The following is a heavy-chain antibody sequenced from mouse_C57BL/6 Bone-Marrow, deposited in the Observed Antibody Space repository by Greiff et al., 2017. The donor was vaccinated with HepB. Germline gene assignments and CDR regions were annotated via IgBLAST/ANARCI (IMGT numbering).Heavy chain of an antibody. CDR1: GYTFTSYW. V-gene: IGHV1-50*01. J-gene: IGHJ3*01. CDR2: IDPSDSYT. Sequence: QVQLQQPGAELVKPGASVKLSCKASGYTFTSYWMQWVKQRPGQGLEWIGEIDPSDSYTNYNQKFKGKATLTVDTSSSTAYMQLRSLTSEDSAVYYCCINSWFAYWGQGTLVTVSA. D-gene: IGHD1-1*01. CDR3: CINSWFAY.